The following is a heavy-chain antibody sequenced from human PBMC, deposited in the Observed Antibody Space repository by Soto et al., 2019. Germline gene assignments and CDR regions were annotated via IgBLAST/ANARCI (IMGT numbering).Heavy chain of an antibody. Sequence: VPLVQSGAEVKKPGASVKVSCKASGYTFTSYGISWVRQAPGQGLEWMGWISAFKGNTNYAQKLQGRVTMTTDTSTRIAYMARRTLRCEDTAVYYCARGGSSRYGVASWGQGTLVTVSS. CDR3: ARGGSSRYGVAS. CDR2: ISAFKGNT. V-gene: IGHV1-18*01. CDR1: GYTFTSYG. D-gene: IGHD6-13*01. J-gene: IGHJ4*02.